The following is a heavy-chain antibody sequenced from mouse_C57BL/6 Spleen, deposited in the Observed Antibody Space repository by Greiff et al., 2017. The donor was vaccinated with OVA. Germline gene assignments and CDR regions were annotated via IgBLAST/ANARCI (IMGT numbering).Heavy chain of an antibody. V-gene: IGHV1-15*01. CDR3: TREGTGTRYFDV. J-gene: IGHJ1*03. D-gene: IGHD4-1*01. CDR2: IDPETGGT. CDR1: GYTFTDYE. Sequence: VQLQQSGAELVRPGASVTLSCKASGYTFTDYEMPWVKQTPVHGLEWIGAIDPETGGTAYNQKFKGTAILTADKSSSTAYTELRSLTSEDSAVYYCTREGTGTRYFDVWGTGTTVTVSS.